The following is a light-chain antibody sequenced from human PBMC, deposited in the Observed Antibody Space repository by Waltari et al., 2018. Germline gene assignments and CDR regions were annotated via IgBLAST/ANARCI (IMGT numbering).Light chain of an antibody. CDR3: QQSYTTPFT. Sequence: DIQMTHSPPSLSASVGDRVTITCRATQSISTSLNWYQQKPGKAPNLLIYGASSLERGVPSRFSGSGSGTDFTLTISSLHPEDFATYYCQQSYTTPFTFGPGTKVDLK. J-gene: IGKJ3*01. V-gene: IGKV1-39*01. CDR1: QSISTS. CDR2: GAS.